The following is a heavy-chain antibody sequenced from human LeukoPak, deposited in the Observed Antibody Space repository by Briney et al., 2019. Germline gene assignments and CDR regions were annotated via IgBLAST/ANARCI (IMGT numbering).Heavy chain of an antibody. V-gene: IGHV3-23*01. Sequence: GGSLRLSCAASGFTFSRHAMSWVRQAPGKGLEWVSAITSGSGSNVYYTDSLKGRFTISRDNSKNTLYLHMNSLRAEDTAVYYCPSHGSWSFDYWGQGTLLTVSA. D-gene: IGHD6-13*01. CDR3: PSHGSWSFDY. CDR1: GFTFSRHA. J-gene: IGHJ4*02. CDR2: ITSGSGSNV.